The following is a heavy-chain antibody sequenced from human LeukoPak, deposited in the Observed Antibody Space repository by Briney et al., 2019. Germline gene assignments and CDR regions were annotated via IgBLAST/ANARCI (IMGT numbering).Heavy chain of an antibody. V-gene: IGHV1-2*06. J-gene: IGHJ4*02. D-gene: IGHD1-26*01. CDR2: INPNSGGT. CDR1: GYTFTGYY. CDR3: AKPDRLTGAFDY. Sequence: ASVKVSCKASGYTFTGYYMHWVRQAPGQGLEWMGRINPNSGGTNYAQKFQGRVTMTRDTSISTAYMELSRLRSDDTAVYYCAKPDRLTGAFDYWGQGTLVTVSS.